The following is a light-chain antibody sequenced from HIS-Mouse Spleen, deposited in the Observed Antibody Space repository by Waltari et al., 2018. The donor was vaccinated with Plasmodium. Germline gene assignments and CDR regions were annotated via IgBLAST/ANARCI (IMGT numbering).Light chain of an antibody. CDR1: SRDVGGHTY. CDR2: NVS. CDR3: SSYTSSSTLV. J-gene: IGLJ2*01. V-gene: IGLV2-14*03. Sequence: QSALTQPASVSGSPGQSIPLSCTGTSRDVGGHTYVSWYQQHPGKAPKLMIYNVSNRPSGVSNRFSGSKSGNTASLTISGLQAEDEADYYCSSYTSSSTLVFGGGTKLTVL.